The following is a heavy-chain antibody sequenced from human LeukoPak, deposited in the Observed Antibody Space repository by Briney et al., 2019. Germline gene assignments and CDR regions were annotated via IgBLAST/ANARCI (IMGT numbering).Heavy chain of an antibody. V-gene: IGHV3-21*01. CDR1: GFTFSSYS. CDR3: ARDNGGSYPATDAFDI. CDR2: ISSSSSYI. Sequence: GSLLLSCAASGFTFSSYSMNWVRQAPGKGLEWVSSISSSSSYIYYADSVKGRFTISRDNAKNSLYLQMNSLRAEDTAVYYCARDNGGSYPATDAFDIWGQGTMVTVSS. J-gene: IGHJ3*02. D-gene: IGHD1-26*01.